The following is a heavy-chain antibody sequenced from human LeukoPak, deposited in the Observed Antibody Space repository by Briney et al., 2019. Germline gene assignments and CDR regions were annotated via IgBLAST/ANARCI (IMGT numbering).Heavy chain of an antibody. CDR2: MSPNSGDT. V-gene: IGHV1-8*01. CDR1: GYTFTRYD. J-gene: IGHJ4*02. CDR3: SKGPTNWGYDY. Sequence: ASVKVSCKASGYTFTRYDFNWVRQATGQRPEWMEWMSPNSGDTGYAQKFQDRVTMTRNTSISTAYLELSSLRSHDPAVYFCSKGPTNWGYDYWGPRTLVTASS. D-gene: IGHD7-27*01.